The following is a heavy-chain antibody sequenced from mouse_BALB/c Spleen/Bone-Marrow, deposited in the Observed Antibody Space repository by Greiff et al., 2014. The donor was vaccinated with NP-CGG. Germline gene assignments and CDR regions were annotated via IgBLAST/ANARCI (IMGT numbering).Heavy chain of an antibody. Sequence: EVQLVESGAELVKPGASVKLSCTASGFNIKDTYMHWVKQRPEQGLEWIGRIDPANGNTEYDPKFQGKATITADTSSNTAYLQLSSLTSEDTAVYYCALYYDYDVGYWGQGTTLTVSS. V-gene: IGHV14-3*02. CDR1: GFNIKDTY. CDR2: IDPANGNT. CDR3: ALYYDYDVGY. D-gene: IGHD2-4*01. J-gene: IGHJ2*01.